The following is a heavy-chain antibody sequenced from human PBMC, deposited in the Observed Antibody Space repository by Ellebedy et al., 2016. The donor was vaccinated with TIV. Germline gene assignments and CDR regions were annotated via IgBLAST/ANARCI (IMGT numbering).Heavy chain of an antibody. CDR1: GFNVNGNY. J-gene: IGHJ4*02. CDR2: INTGGGT. Sequence: GESLKISXAASGFNVNGNYMSWVRQAPGKGLEWVSIINTGGGTYYADSVKGRFTISRDNSKNTVYLQMNSLRAEDTAVYYCARGRGYILDHWGQGTLVTVSS. CDR3: ARGRGYILDH. V-gene: IGHV3-53*01. D-gene: IGHD5-12*01.